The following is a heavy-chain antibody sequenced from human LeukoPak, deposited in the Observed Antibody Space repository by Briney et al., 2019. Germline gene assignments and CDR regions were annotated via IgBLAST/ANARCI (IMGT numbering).Heavy chain of an antibody. Sequence: ASVKVSCKASGGTFSSYAISWVRQATGQGLEWMGWMNPNSGNTGYAQKFQGRVTMTRNTSISTAYMELSSLRSEDTAVYYCAINGEAYDFLNDAFDIWGQGTMVTVSS. D-gene: IGHD3-3*01. CDR1: GGTFSSYA. CDR2: MNPNSGNT. J-gene: IGHJ3*02. CDR3: AINGEAYDFLNDAFDI. V-gene: IGHV1-8*02.